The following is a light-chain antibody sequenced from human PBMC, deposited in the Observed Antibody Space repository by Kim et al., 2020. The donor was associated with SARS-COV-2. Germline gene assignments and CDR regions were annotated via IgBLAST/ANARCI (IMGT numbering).Light chain of an antibody. Sequence: QSALTQPPSASGSPGQSVTISCTGVNSDLSSCKCVSWYQQHPGNAPKLIIYEVTQRPSGVPDRFSGSKSGNTASLTVSGLQPEDEAYYYCTSYAGSDNPVVFGGGTQLTVL. J-gene: IGLJ2*01. CDR2: EVT. V-gene: IGLV2-8*01. CDR3: TSYAGSDNPVV. CDR1: NSDLSSCKC.